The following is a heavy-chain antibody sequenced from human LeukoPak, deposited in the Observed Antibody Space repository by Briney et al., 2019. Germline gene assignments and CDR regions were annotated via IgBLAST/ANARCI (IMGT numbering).Heavy chain of an antibody. CDR2: MNPNSGNT. CDR1: GYTFTDYF. D-gene: IGHD1-26*01. V-gene: IGHV1-8*02. CDR3: ARAEASRSSGKILGY. J-gene: IGHJ4*02. Sequence: ASLKVSCNPSGYTFTDYFINWVRQATGQGPEWMGWMNPNSGNTGYAEKFQGRVTMTRNTSISTAYMELSSLTSEDTAVYYCARAEASRSSGKILGYWGQGTLVTVSS.